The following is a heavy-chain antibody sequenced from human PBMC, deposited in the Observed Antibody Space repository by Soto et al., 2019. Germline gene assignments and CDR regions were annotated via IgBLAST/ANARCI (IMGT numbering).Heavy chain of an antibody. CDR2: INAGNGNT. CDR3: ARWGNRLLYAPDYYGMDV. J-gene: IGHJ6*02. V-gene: IGHV1-3*01. Sequence: GASVKVSCKASGYTFTSYAMHWVRQAPGQRLEWMGWINAGNGNTKYSQKFQGRVTITRDTSASTAYMELSSLRSEDTAVYYCARWGNRLLYAPDYYGMDVWGQGTTVTVSS. D-gene: IGHD2-2*02. CDR1: GYTFTSYA.